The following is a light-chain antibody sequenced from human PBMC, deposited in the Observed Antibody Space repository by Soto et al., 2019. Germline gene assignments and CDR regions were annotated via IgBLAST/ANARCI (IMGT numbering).Light chain of an antibody. Sequence: QSALTQPRSVSGSPGQSVTISCTGTSSDVGGYNYVSWYQQHPGKAPKLMIYDVSKRPSGVPDRFSGSKSGNTASLTIYGLQAEDEADYYCCSYAGSFRYVFGTGTKVTVL. V-gene: IGLV2-11*01. CDR3: CSYAGSFRYV. CDR2: DVS. CDR1: SSDVGGYNY. J-gene: IGLJ1*01.